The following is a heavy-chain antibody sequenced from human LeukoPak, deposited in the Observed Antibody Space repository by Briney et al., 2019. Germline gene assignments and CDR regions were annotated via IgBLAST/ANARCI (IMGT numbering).Heavy chain of an antibody. J-gene: IGHJ4*02. CDR3: ARGATQWLPTKN. Sequence: ASVKVSCKASGGTFSSYAISWVRQAPGQGLEWMGRIIPIFGIANYAQKFQGRVTTTADKSTSTAYMELSSLRSEDTAVYYCARGATQWLPTKNWGQGTLVTVSS. D-gene: IGHD3-22*01. V-gene: IGHV1-69*04. CDR1: GGTFSSYA. CDR2: IIPIFGIA.